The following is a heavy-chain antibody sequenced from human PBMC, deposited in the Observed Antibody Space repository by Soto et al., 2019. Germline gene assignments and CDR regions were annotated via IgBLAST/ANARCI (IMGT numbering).Heavy chain of an antibody. CDR1: GYIFTNND. J-gene: IGHJ5*02. D-gene: IGHD3-16*01. Sequence: ASVKVSCKASGYIFTNNDVSWVRQATGQGLEWMGWMNPGSGDTGYAQKFQGRVTMTRDISIATAYMELSSLRSDDTAIYYCARMATFGSLNWFDPWGQGTLVTVS. CDR3: ARMATFGSLNWFDP. V-gene: IGHV1-8*01. CDR2: MNPGSGDT.